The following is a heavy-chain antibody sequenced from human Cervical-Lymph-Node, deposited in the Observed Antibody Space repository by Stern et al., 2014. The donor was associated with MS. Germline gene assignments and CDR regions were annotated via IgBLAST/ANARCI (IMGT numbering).Heavy chain of an antibody. V-gene: IGHV1-69*01. CDR1: GGTFSTYK. D-gene: IGHD5-12*01. CDR2: IIPSFGTA. CDR3: ARLGSGYDSSYLDF. J-gene: IGHJ4*02. Sequence: QVQLVQSGSEAKKPGSSVKVSCKVSGGTFSTYKISWVRQAPGQGLECLGAIIPSFGTADYAQKFQDRVTIIADESTSEVHMELISLRSEDTGVYYCARLGSGYDSSYLDFWGQGTLVTVSS.